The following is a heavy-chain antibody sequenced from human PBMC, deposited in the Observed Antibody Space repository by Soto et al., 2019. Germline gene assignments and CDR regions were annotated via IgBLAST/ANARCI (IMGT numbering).Heavy chain of an antibody. CDR3: ARLLGNSWLDS. J-gene: IGHJ5*01. CDR1: GDSVSTNSAT. CDR2: TYYSSKWYN. V-gene: IGHV6-1*01. D-gene: IGHD1-26*01. Sequence: QVQLQQSGPGLVKPSQPLSLTCAISGDSVSTNSATWDWIRHSPSRGLEWLGRTYYSSKWYNDYALSVKGRITINPDTSNNQLSLQLNSVTPDDTAVYYCARLLGNSWLDSWGQGTLVTVSS.